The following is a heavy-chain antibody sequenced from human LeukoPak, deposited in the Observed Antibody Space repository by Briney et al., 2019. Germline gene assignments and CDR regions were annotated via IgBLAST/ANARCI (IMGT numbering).Heavy chain of an antibody. D-gene: IGHD3-16*02. Sequence: GASVKVSCKASGGTFSSYAISWVRQAPGQGLEWMGGIIPIFGTANYAQKFQGRVTITADESTSTAYMELSSLRSEDTAVYYCGLGFGGVIDDDAFDIWGQGTMVTVSS. CDR1: GGTFSSYA. CDR3: GLGFGGVIDDDAFDI. J-gene: IGHJ3*02. V-gene: IGHV1-69*13. CDR2: IIPIFGTA.